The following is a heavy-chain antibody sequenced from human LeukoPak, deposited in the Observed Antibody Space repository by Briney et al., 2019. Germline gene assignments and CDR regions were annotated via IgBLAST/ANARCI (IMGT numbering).Heavy chain of an antibody. CDR1: GYSMSSGYY. D-gene: IGHD2-21*01. CDR3: ARVEGAYFDP. Sequence: ASETLSLTCTVSGYSMSSGYYWGWIRQPPGEGLEWSGSIYHSGSTYYNPSLKSRVTISVHTSKNPFSLKLSSVTAADTAVYYCARVEGAYFDPWGQGTLVTVSS. J-gene: IGHJ5*02. V-gene: IGHV4-38-2*02. CDR2: IYHSGST.